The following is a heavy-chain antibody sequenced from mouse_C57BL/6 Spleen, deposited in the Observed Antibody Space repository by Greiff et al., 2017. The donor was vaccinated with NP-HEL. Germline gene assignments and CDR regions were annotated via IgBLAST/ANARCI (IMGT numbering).Heavy chain of an antibody. CDR1: GYTFTSYW. V-gene: IGHV1-50*01. D-gene: IGHD2-1*01. CDR3: ARHGNEYYYAMDY. Sequence: VQLQQPGAELVKPGASVKLSCKASGYTFTSYWMQWVKQRPGQGLAWIGEIDPSDSYTNSNQKFKGKATLTVDTSSSTAYMQLSSLTSEDSAVYYCARHGNEYYYAMDYWGQGTSVTVSS. CDR2: IDPSDSYT. J-gene: IGHJ4*01.